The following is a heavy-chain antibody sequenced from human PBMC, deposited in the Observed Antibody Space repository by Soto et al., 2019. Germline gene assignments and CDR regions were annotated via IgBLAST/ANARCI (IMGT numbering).Heavy chain of an antibody. J-gene: IGHJ1*01. CDR1: GGTFSSFG. Sequence: SVKVSCKASGGTFSSFGISWVRQAPGQGLEWMGGIIPVFGRPNYAQRFRGRLTITADESTNTCYMELIDLESEDTAVYYCAREGSGYNFWGQGTQVTV. CDR3: AREGSGYNF. V-gene: IGHV1-69*13. D-gene: IGHD5-12*01. CDR2: IIPVFGRP.